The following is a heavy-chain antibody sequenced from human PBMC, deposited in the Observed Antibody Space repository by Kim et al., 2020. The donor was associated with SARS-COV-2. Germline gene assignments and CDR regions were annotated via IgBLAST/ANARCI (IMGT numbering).Heavy chain of an antibody. CDR2: ISGSGGST. CDR3: AKERQVSPVAGTIRGTFDY. D-gene: IGHD6-19*01. V-gene: IGHV3-23*01. CDR1: GFTFSSYA. Sequence: GGSLRLSCAASGFTFSSYAMSWVRQAPGKGLEWVSAISGSGGSTYYADSVKGRFTISRDNSKNTLYLQMNSLRAEDTAVYYCAKERQVSPVAGTIRGTFDYWGQGTLVTVSS. J-gene: IGHJ4*02.